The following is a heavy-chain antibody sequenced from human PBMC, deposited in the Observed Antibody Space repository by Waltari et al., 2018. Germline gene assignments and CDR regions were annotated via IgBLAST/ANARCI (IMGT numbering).Heavy chain of an antibody. V-gene: IGHV4-4*07. Sequence: QVQLQESGPGLVKPWGTLSLTCPVSGESLTHYYWSWIRQPAGKGLEWVGRMSGGGGINYNSSFNNRVSMSLDTSKNQVSLKMWSVSAADTAVYYCVKEQLVDIFWHFDVWGRGTLVTVPS. J-gene: IGHJ2*01. CDR2: MSGGGGI. CDR1: GESLTHYY. CDR3: VKEQLVDIFWHFDV. D-gene: IGHD2-2*03.